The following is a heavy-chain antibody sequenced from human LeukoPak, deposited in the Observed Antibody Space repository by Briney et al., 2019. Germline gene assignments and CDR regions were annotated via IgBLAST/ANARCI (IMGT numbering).Heavy chain of an antibody. Sequence: SETLSLTCTVSGGSISSGSYYWSWIRQPAGKGLEWIGRIYTSGSTDYNPSLKSRVTISVDTSKNQFSLKLSSVTAADTAVYYCARESYGYYYYYMDVWGKGTTVTVSS. V-gene: IGHV4-61*02. CDR3: ARESYGYYYYYMDV. CDR1: GGSISSGSYY. CDR2: IYTSGST. D-gene: IGHD5-18*01. J-gene: IGHJ6*03.